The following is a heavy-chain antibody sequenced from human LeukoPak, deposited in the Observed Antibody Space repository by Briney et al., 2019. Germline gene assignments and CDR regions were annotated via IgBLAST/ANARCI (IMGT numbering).Heavy chain of an antibody. CDR3: ARDSLGWGNFDY. J-gene: IGHJ4*02. CDR1: GGSLSSYY. Sequence: SETLSLTCTVSGGSLSSYYWSWLRPPPGRGLEGIVYIYYSGSTNYTPSLKSRVTISVDTSKNQFSLKLSSVTAADTAVYYCARDSLGWGNFDYWGQGTLVTVSS. V-gene: IGHV4-59*01. D-gene: IGHD3-16*01. CDR2: IYYSGST.